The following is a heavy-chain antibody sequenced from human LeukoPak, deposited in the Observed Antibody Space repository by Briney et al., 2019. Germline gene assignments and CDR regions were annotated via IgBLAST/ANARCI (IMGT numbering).Heavy chain of an antibody. J-gene: IGHJ6*02. CDR3: AKVPDYYDSSGYYREDYYYGMDV. V-gene: IGHV3-64*04. CDR1: GFTFSSYA. Sequence: GGSLRLSCSASGFTFSSYAMHWVRQAPGKGLEYVSAISSNGGSTYYADSVKGRFTISRDNSKNTLYLQMNSLRAEDTAVYYCAKVPDYYDSSGYYREDYYYGMDVWGQGTTVTVSS. D-gene: IGHD3-22*01. CDR2: ISSNGGST.